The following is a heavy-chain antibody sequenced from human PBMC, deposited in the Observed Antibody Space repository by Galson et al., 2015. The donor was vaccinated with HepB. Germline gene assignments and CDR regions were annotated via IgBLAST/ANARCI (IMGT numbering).Heavy chain of an antibody. CDR2: ISSSGSTI. Sequence: SLRLSCAASGFTFSSYSMNWVRQAPGKGLEWISDISSSGSTIDYADPVKGRFTISRDNAKNSLYLQMNSLRAEDTAVYYCARLGGSTSASADYWVQVTLVTVSS. CDR1: GFTFSSYS. D-gene: IGHD5-12*01. CDR3: ARLGGSTSASADY. V-gene: IGHV3-48*01. J-gene: IGHJ4*02.